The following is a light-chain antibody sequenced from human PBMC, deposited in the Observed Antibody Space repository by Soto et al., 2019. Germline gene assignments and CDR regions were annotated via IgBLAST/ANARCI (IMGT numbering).Light chain of an antibody. J-gene: IGKJ4*01. V-gene: IGKV3D-20*02. Sequence: EIVLTQSPGTLSLSPGERATLSCRTSQSVSSNYLAWYQQKPGQAPRLFIYGASSRATGIPDRFSGSGSGTDFTLTISRLEPEDFGVYYCQQRSNWPPVTFGGGTKVEIK. CDR1: QSVSSNY. CDR3: QQRSNWPPVT. CDR2: GAS.